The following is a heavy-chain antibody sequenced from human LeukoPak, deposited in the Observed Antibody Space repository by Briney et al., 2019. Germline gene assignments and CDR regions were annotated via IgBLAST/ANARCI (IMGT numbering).Heavy chain of an antibody. D-gene: IGHD1-26*01. J-gene: IGHJ2*01. CDR2: IYSVGST. V-gene: IGHV3-53*01. CDR3: ARGHSGSYGPVDY. CDR1: GFTVSSNY. Sequence: PGGSLRLSCAASGFTVSSNYMSWVRQAPGKGLEWVSVIYSVGSTYYADSVMGRFTISRDNSKNTLYLQMNSLRAEDTAVYYCARGHSGSYGPVDYWGRDTLVTVSS.